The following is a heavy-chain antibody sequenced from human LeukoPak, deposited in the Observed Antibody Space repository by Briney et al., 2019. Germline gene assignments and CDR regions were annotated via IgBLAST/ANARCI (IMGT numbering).Heavy chain of an antibody. CDR3: AKRAITAAGNLWFDP. D-gene: IGHD6-13*01. CDR2: IYSSGSA. CDR1: GGSINNNF. Sequence: PSETLSLTCTVSGGSINNNFWGWPRQPPGKGLEYITYIYSSGSANYNPSLESQVTISIDTSKNQFSLKLSSVTAADTAVYYCAKRAITAAGNLWFDPWGQGTLVTVSS. J-gene: IGHJ5*02. V-gene: IGHV4-59*08.